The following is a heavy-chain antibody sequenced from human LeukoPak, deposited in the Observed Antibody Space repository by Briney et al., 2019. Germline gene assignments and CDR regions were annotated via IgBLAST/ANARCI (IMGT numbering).Heavy chain of an antibody. Sequence: GGSLRLSCAASGFTFNDRYMDWVRQAPGKGLEWVGRTRNRANSYTTEYAASVKGRFTISRDDSKNSVYLQMNSLKTEDTAVYFCAREVYYYDSSAYYWYFDLWGRGTLVTVSS. CDR2: TRNRANSYTT. CDR3: AREVYYYDSSAYYWYFDL. V-gene: IGHV3-72*01. CDR1: GFTFNDRY. J-gene: IGHJ2*01. D-gene: IGHD3-22*01.